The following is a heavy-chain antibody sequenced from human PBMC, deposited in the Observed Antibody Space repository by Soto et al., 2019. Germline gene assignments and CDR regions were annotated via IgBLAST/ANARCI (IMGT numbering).Heavy chain of an antibody. CDR1: GGSISRYY. J-gene: IGHJ4*02. Sequence: QVQLQESGPGLVKPSETLSLTCTVSGGSISRYYWSWIRQPPGKGLEWIAYIYYTGSTNYNPSLKSRVTLSADTSKNQFSLKLISVTAADTAMYYCARVDSSGSYFDYWGQGTLVTVSS. D-gene: IGHD3-22*01. CDR3: ARVDSSGSYFDY. V-gene: IGHV4-59*01. CDR2: IYYTGST.